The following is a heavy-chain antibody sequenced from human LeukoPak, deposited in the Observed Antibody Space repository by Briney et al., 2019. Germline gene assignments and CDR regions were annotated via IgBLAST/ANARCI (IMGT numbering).Heavy chain of an antibody. CDR2: IIPIFGTA. D-gene: IGHD3-3*01. CDR1: GGTFSSYA. J-gene: IGHJ6*02. Sequence: ASVKVSCKASGGTFSSYAISWVRQAPGQGLEWMGGIIPIFGTANYAQKFQGRVTITADESTSTAYMELSGLRSEDTAVYYCAREGVDDSPYYYYGMDVWGQGTTVTVSS. CDR3: AREGVDDSPYYYYGMDV. V-gene: IGHV1-69*01.